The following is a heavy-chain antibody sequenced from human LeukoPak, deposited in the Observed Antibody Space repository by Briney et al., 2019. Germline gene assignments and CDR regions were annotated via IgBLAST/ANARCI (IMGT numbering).Heavy chain of an antibody. J-gene: IGHJ5*02. CDR3: ARTDGIVVVTASVAVFDP. V-gene: IGHV1-2*02. CDR1: GYTFTGYY. CDR2: IKPNSGGT. Sequence: ASVKVSCKASGYTFTGYYMHWVRQAPGQGLEWMGWIKPNSGGTNYAQKFQGRVTMTRDTSISTAYMELSRLRSDDTAVYYCARTDGIVVVTASVAVFDPWGQGTLVTVSS. D-gene: IGHD2-21*02.